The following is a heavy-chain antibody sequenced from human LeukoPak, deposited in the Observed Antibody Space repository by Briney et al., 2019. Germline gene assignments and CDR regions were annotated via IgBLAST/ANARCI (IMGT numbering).Heavy chain of an antibody. Sequence: GASVKVSCKASGGTFSSYATSWVRQAPGQGLEWMGGIIPIFGTANYAQKFQGRVTITTDESTSTAYMELSSLRSEDTAVYYCARVSSSSDDYYYYMDVWGKGTTVTVSS. CDR3: ARVSSSSDDYYYYMDV. D-gene: IGHD6-6*01. CDR2: IIPIFGTA. CDR1: GGTFSSYA. J-gene: IGHJ6*03. V-gene: IGHV1-69*05.